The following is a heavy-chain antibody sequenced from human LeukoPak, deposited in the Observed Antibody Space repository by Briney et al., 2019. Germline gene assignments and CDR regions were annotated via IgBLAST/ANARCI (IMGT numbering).Heavy chain of an antibody. D-gene: IGHD2-2*01. CDR2: ISAYNGNT. CDR1: GYTFTSYG. J-gene: IGHJ6*02. Sequence: GASVKVSCKASGYTFTSYGISWVRQAPGQGLEWMGWISAYNGNTNYAQKLQGRVTMTTDTSTSTAYMELRSLRSDDTAVYYCARVGEFVVVPAAIDLYYYYYGMDVWGQGTTVTVSS. V-gene: IGHV1-18*01. CDR3: ARVGEFVVVPAAIDLYYYYYGMDV.